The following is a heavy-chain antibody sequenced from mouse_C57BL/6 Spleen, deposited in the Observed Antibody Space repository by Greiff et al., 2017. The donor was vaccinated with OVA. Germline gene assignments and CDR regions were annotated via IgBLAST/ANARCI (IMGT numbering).Heavy chain of an antibody. CDR2: IHPNSGSP. CDR3: ARFTTVVAEDWYFDV. D-gene: IGHD1-1*01. J-gene: IGHJ1*03. V-gene: IGHV1-64*01. CDR1: GYTFTSYW. Sequence: QVQLQQPGAELVKPGASVKLSCKASGYTFTSYWMHWVKQRPGQGLAWIGMIHPNSGSPNYNEKFKSKAPLTVDKSSSTAYMQLSSLTSEDSAVYDCARFTTVVAEDWYFDVWGTGTTGTVSS.